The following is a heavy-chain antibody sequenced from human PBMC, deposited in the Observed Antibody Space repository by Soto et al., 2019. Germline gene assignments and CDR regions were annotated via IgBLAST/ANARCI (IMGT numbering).Heavy chain of an antibody. CDR1: AFNFRDDW. D-gene: IGHD2-2*01. CDR2: INEDGSEK. V-gene: IGHV3-7*04. Sequence: EVQLVESGGGLVQPGGSLRLSCAASAFNFRDDWMSWVRQAPGKGLEWVAKINEDGSEKYYVDSVKGRFTISRDKAKNSLYLQMNSLTVEDTAMYYCARASSSTSGAIDYWGQGTLVTVSS. CDR3: ARASSSTSGAIDY. J-gene: IGHJ4*02.